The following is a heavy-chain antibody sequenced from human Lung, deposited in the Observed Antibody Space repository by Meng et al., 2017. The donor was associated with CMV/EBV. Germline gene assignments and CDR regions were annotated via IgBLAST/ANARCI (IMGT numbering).Heavy chain of an antibody. D-gene: IGHD5-18*01. J-gene: IGHJ4*02. V-gene: IGHV4-30-4*08. CDR2: IYYSGST. CDR3: ARALDTAMVTFDY. CDR1: GGSISSGDYY. Sequence: VQLQEAGPGLVKPSQTLSITCTVSGGSISSGDYYWSWIRQPPGKGLEWIGYIYYSGSTYYNPSLKSRVTISVDTSKNQFSLKLSSVTAADTAVYYCARALDTAMVTFDYWGQGTLVTVSS.